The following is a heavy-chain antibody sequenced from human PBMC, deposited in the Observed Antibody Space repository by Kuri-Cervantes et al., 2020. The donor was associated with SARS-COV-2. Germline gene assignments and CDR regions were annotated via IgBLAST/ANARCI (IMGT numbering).Heavy chain of an antibody. D-gene: IGHD3-16*02. CDR3: ARSYDYVWESYRPAWYYYDMYV. J-gene: IGHJ6*02. Sequence: SETLSLTCTVSGGSVSSGSYYWSWIRQPPGKGLEWIGYIYYSGSTNYNPSHKSRVTISVDTYKNQFPLKLRSVTAADTAVYYCARSYDYVWESYRPAWYYYDMYVWGQGTTVTVSS. V-gene: IGHV4-61*01. CDR1: GGSVSSGSYY. CDR2: IYYSGST.